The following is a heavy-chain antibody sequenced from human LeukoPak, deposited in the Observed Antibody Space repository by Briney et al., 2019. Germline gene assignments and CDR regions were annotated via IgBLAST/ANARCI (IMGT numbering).Heavy chain of an antibody. Sequence: SETLSLTCAVYGGSFSGYYWSWIRQPPGKGLEWIGYIYYSGSTYYNPSLKSRVTISVDTSKNQFSLKLSSVTAADTAVYYCARAVDSAMVRGNAFDIWGQGTMVTVSS. CDR3: ARAVDSAMVRGNAFDI. J-gene: IGHJ3*02. CDR2: IYYSGST. V-gene: IGHV4-34*09. CDR1: GGSFSGYY. D-gene: IGHD3-10*01.